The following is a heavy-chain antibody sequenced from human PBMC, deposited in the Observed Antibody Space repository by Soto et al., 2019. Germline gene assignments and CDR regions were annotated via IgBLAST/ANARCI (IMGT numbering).Heavy chain of an antibody. J-gene: IGHJ4*02. CDR1: GGSVSSVGYY. CDR3: VRGGSCTNGVCSVFDY. D-gene: IGHD2-8*01. CDR2: ITYSGST. V-gene: IGHV4-31*03. Sequence: SETLSLTCTVSGGSVSSVGYYWSWIRQHPGKGLEWIGYITYSGSTYYNPSLESRVTMSADTSKNQFSLKLSSVTAADTAVYFCVRGGSCTNGVCSVFDYWGQGTLVTVSS.